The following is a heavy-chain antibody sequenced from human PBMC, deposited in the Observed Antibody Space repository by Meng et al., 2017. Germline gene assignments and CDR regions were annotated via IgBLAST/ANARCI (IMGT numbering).Heavy chain of an antibody. Sequence: GQLVQSGAEGKKPEASVKVSCKASGYTFTSYSMHWVRQAPGQRLEWMGWINAGNANTKYSQKFQDRVTITMDTSASTAYMELSSLRSEDTAMYYCAREPGSSGWNYFDSWGQGTLVTVSS. CDR1: GYTFTSYS. J-gene: IGHJ4*02. CDR3: AREPGSSGWNYFDS. D-gene: IGHD6-19*01. V-gene: IGHV1-3*01. CDR2: INAGNANT.